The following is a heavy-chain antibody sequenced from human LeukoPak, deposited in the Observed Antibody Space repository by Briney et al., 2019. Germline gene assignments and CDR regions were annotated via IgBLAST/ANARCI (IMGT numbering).Heavy chain of an antibody. CDR3: ARGGSSDY. CDR2: IKQDGSKK. J-gene: IGHJ4*02. V-gene: IGHV3-7*01. D-gene: IGHD3-10*01. Sequence: GGSLRLSCVASGFPFSSYWMTWVRQAPGKGLEWVANIKQDGSKKSYVDSVKGRFTISRDNAKNSLYLQMNSLRAEDTAVYYCARGGSSDYWGQGTLVTVSS. CDR1: GFPFSSYW.